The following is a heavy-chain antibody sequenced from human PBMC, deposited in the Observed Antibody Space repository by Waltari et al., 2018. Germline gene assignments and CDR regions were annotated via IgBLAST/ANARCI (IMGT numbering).Heavy chain of an antibody. CDR3: ARDGSGSRPFYYYYGMDV. Sequence: QVQLVQSGAEVKKPGASVKVSCKASGYTFTSTAMHWVLQAPGQRLEWMGWINAGNGNTKYSQKFQGRVTITRDTSASTAYMELSSLRSEDTAVYYCARDGSGSRPFYYYYGMDVWGQGTTVTVSS. CDR1: GYTFTSTA. J-gene: IGHJ6*02. V-gene: IGHV1-3*01. CDR2: INAGNGNT. D-gene: IGHD3-10*01.